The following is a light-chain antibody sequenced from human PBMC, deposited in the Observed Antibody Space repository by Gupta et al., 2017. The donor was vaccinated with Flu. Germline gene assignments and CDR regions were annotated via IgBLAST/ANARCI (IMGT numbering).Light chain of an antibody. V-gene: IGKV1-39*01. CDR1: RNIAKY. CDR3: QQRDNRPIT. CDR2: YTS. Sequence: DVQMTQSASSLSASIGDRVTITCRASRNIAKYLNWYQQKPGSTTKLLVHYTSTRQSGVPSRFSGGGFGTDFTLTISSLQHEDFATYYCQQRDNRPITFGQGTQLEFK. J-gene: IGKJ5*01.